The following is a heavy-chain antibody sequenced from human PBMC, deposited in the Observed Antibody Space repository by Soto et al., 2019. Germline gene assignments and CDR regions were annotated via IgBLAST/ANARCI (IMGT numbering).Heavy chain of an antibody. CDR1: GFTFSNYA. D-gene: IGHD6-19*01. V-gene: IGHV3-30-3*01. J-gene: IGHJ4*02. Sequence: QVQLVESGGGVVQPGRSLRLSCAASGFTFSNYAIHWVRQAPGKGLEWVGAISYDGSNRYYADSVKGRFTISRVNSNSTLYLQVNSLRADDTAVYFCARGTSSGWYSVEYLGQGALVTVSS. CDR2: ISYDGSNR. CDR3: ARGTSSGWYSVEY.